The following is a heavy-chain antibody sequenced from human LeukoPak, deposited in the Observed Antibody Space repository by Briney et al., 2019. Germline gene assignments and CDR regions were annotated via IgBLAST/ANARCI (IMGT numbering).Heavy chain of an antibody. Sequence: GGSLRLSCAASGFTFSSYAMSWVRQAPGKGLEWVSSINVSGGSTYYADSVKGRFTISRDNSKNTLSLQMNSLRAEDTAVYYCAKVGGYLLYWGQGTLVTVSS. J-gene: IGHJ4*02. V-gene: IGHV3-23*01. D-gene: IGHD3-22*01. CDR2: INVSGGST. CDR1: GFTFSSYA. CDR3: AKVGGYLLY.